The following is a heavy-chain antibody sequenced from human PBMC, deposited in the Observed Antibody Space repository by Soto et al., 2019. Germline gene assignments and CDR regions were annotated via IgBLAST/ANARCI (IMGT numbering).Heavy chain of an antibody. J-gene: IGHJ6*02. CDR3: AGGDTYCAMGV. Sequence: QLQLVESGGGVVQPGRSLRLSCAASVFTFSNYIRHWFRQAPGKGLEWVAFISYDGSNKDYADFVKGRFTISRDNSKNTLYLQLSSLRPEDTAVDYCAGGDTYCAMGVWGQGTTVTVSS. CDR2: ISYDGSNK. CDR1: VFTFSNYI. D-gene: IGHD5-18*01. V-gene: IGHV3-30-3*01.